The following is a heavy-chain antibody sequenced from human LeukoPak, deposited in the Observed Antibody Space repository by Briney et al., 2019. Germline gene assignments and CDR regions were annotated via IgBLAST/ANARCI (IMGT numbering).Heavy chain of an antibody. CDR3: ASLYDYVWGSYRENAFDI. D-gene: IGHD3-16*02. J-gene: IGHJ3*02. CDR2: INHSGST. V-gene: IGHV4-34*01. Sequence: PSETLSLTCAVYGGSFSGYYWSWIRQPPGKGLEWIGEINHSGSTNYNPSLKSRVTISVDTSKNQFSLKLSSVTAADTAVYYCASLYDYVWGSYRENAFDIWGQGTMVTVSS. CDR1: GGSFSGYY.